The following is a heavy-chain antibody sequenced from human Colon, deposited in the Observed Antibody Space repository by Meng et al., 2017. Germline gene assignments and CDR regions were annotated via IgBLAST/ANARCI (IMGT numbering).Heavy chain of an antibody. V-gene: IGHV1-3*01. J-gene: IGHJ4*02. CDR2: IYPADGNR. Sequence: QVRLVQSGAELMKPGASVKVSCQASGYHFTSYGMHWLRQAPGQRPEWMGWIYPADGNRRYSQKFQDRLTITTDTFARTAYMELSSLRSEDTAVYFCARDERGGPYYFDYWGQGTLITVSS. CDR1: GYHFTSYG. CDR3: ARDERGGPYYFDY.